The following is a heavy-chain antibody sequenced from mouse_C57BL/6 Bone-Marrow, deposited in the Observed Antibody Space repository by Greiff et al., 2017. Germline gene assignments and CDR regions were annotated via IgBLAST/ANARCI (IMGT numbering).Heavy chain of an antibody. CDR1: GYSITSGYY. CDR3: ARRGYYNAMDY. CDR2: ISYDGSN. J-gene: IGHJ4*01. V-gene: IGHV3-6*01. Sequence: EVKLQESGPGLVKPSQSLSLTCSVTGYSITSGYYWNWIRQFPGNKLEWMGYISYDGSNNYNPSLKNRISITRATSKNQFFLKLNSVTTEDTATYYCARRGYYNAMDYWGQGTSVTVSS. D-gene: IGHD2-3*01.